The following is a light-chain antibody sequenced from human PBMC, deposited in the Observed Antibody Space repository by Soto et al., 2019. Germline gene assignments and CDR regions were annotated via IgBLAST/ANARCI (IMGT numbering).Light chain of an antibody. V-gene: IGKV1-5*01. CDR3: QQYGTYPLT. CDR2: DAF. Sequence: GDRVTITCRASQSLYVALAGYQQKPGRAPNLVIYDAFTREDGVPSRFSGSGSGTEFTLTISSLQPSDFGTYYCQQYGTYPLTFGQGTKVDIK. J-gene: IGKJ1*01. CDR1: QSLYVA.